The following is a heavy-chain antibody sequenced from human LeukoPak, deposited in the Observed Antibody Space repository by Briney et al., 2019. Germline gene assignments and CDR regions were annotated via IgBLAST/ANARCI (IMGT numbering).Heavy chain of an antibody. CDR3: ASSGIRGYIYALDY. V-gene: IGHV1-18*01. D-gene: IGHD5-18*01. CDR1: GYTFTSFG. J-gene: IGHJ4*02. Sequence: ASVKVSCKASGYTFTSFGINWVRQAPGQGLEWMGWISAYNGYTNYAQKLQGRVTMTTDTSTSTAYMELRSLRSDDTAVYYCASSGIRGYIYALDYWGQGTLVTVSS. CDR2: ISAYNGYT.